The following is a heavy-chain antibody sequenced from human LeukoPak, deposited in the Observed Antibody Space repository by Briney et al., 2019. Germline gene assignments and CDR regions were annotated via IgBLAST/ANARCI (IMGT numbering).Heavy chain of an antibody. CDR2: IYTSGST. V-gene: IGHV4-61*02. CDR3: ARTGSLHYYYMDV. J-gene: IGHJ6*03. Sequence: SETLSLTCAVSGGSISSSSYYWSWIRQPAGKGLEWIGRIYTSGSTNYNPSLKSRVTMSVDTSKNQFSLKLSSVTAANTAVYYCARTGSLHYYYMDVWGKGTTVTVSS. D-gene: IGHD3-10*01. CDR1: GGSISSSSYY.